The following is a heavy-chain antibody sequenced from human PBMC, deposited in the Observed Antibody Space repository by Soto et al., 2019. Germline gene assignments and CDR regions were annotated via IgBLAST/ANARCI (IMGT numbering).Heavy chain of an antibody. CDR1: GFTFSSYA. CDR3: ARDASSRGYYYYGMDV. D-gene: IGHD2-2*01. Sequence: GGSLRLSCAASGFTFSSYAMHWVRQAPGKGPEWVAVISYDGSNKYYADSVKGRFTISRDNSKNTLYLQMNSLRAEDTAVYYCARDASSRGYYYYGMDVWGQGTTVTVSS. J-gene: IGHJ6*02. V-gene: IGHV3-30-3*01. CDR2: ISYDGSNK.